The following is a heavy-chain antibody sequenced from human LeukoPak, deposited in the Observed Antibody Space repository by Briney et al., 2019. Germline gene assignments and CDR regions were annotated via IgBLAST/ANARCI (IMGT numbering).Heavy chain of an antibody. V-gene: IGHV1-69*05. D-gene: IGHD6-13*01. CDR1: GGTFSSYA. J-gene: IGHJ5*02. CDR3: ARSLAAANKKRPYNWFDP. Sequence: GASVKVSCKASGGTFSSYAISWVRQAAGQGLEWMGGIIPIFGTANYAQKFQGRVTITTDESTSTAYMELSSLRSEDTAVYDCARSLAAANKKRPYNWFDPWGQGTLVTVSS. CDR2: IIPIFGTA.